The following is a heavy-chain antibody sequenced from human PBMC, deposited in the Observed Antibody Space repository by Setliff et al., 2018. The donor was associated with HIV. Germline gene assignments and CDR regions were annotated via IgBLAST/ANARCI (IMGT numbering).Heavy chain of an antibody. Sequence: PGGSLRLSCSASGFKFSSYAMHWVRQAPGKGLEYVSAITSNMDSTYYGDSVKGRFTISRDNSKNTLYLQMNSLRADDTAIYYCVKDRTDILTGYGDHWGQGTQVTVSS. CDR2: ITSNMDST. V-gene: IGHV3-64D*09. CDR1: GFKFSSYA. CDR3: VKDRTDILTGYGDH. J-gene: IGHJ4*02. D-gene: IGHD3-9*01.